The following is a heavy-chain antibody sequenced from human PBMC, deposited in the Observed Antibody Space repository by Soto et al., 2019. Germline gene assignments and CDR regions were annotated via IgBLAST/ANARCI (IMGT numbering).Heavy chain of an antibody. CDR2: INHSGST. V-gene: IGHV4-34*01. J-gene: IGHJ2*01. Sequence: QVRLQQWGAGLLKPSETLPLTCAVYGGSFSDYYWSWIRQPPGKGLEWIGEINHSGSTNYNPSLKSRVTTSVGTSNTQCSLQLNSVTAPDTAVYYCAREVPSRYFELWGRATPVTVSS. D-gene: IGHD3-10*01. CDR1: GGSFSDYY. CDR3: AREVPSRYFEL.